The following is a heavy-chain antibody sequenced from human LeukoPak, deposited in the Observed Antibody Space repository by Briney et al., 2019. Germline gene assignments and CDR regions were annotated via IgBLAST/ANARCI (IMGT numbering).Heavy chain of an antibody. Sequence: GESLKISCAASGFTFSNYGMHWVRQAPGKGLEWVALIWYDGSNKYCADSVKGRFTISRDNSKNTRYLQINTLRAEDTAVYYCARDCSSTNCLGNWGQGTLVTVSS. CDR3: ARDCSSTNCLGN. D-gene: IGHD2-2*01. V-gene: IGHV3-33*01. J-gene: IGHJ4*02. CDR1: GFTFSNYG. CDR2: IWYDGSNK.